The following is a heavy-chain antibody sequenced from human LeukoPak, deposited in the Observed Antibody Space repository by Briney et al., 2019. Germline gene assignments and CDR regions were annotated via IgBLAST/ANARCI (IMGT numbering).Heavy chain of an antibody. J-gene: IGHJ6*02. D-gene: IGHD6-13*01. Sequence: GGSLRLSCAASGFTFSSYSMNWVRQAPGKGLEWVSSISSSSSYIYYADSVKGRFTISRDNAKNSLYLQMNSLRAEDTAVYYCARGGSSHYYGMDVWGQGTTVTVSS. CDR1: GFTFSSYS. CDR2: ISSSSSYI. V-gene: IGHV3-21*01. CDR3: ARGGSSHYYGMDV.